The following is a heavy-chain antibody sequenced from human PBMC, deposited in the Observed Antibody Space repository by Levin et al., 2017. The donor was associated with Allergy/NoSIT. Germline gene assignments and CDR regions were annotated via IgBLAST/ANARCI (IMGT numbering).Heavy chain of an antibody. CDR3: ARGDSSSWFLFDY. V-gene: IGHV3-30*04. CDR1: GFTFSSYA. Sequence: GESLKISCAASGFTFSSYAMHWVRQAPGKGLEWVAVISYDGSNKYYADSVKGRFTISRDNSKNTLYLQMNSLRAEDTAVYYCARGDSSSWFLFDYWGQGTLVTVSS. J-gene: IGHJ4*02. D-gene: IGHD6-13*01. CDR2: ISYDGSNK.